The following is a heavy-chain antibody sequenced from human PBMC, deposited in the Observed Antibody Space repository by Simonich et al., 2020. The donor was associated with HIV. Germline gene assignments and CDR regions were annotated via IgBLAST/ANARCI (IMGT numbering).Heavy chain of an antibody. CDR1: GFTFSSYW. J-gene: IGHJ4*02. D-gene: IGHD5-18*01. V-gene: IGHV3-74*01. CDR3: ARDGRVDTSLYYFDY. Sequence: EVQLVESGGGLVQPGGSLRLSCAASGFTFSSYWMPWVRQAPGKGRGWGSRIKCDVSSTSYADSVKCRFTIARDNAKNTLYLQMNSLRAEDTAVYYCARDGRVDTSLYYFDYWGQGTLVTVSS. CDR2: IKCDVSST.